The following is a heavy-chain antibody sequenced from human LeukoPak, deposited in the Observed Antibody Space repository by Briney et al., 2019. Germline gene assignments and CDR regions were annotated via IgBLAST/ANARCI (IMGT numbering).Heavy chain of an antibody. CDR2: ISSSSSYI. D-gene: IGHD3-9*01. V-gene: IGHV3-21*01. J-gene: IGHJ4*02. Sequence: PGGSLRLSCAASGFTFSSYSMNWVRQAPGKGLEWASSISSSSSYIYYADSVKGRFTISRDNAKNSLYLQMNSLRAEDTAVYYCAKGRYFDWSPFVYWGQGTLVTVSS. CDR3: AKGRYFDWSPFVY. CDR1: GFTFSSYS.